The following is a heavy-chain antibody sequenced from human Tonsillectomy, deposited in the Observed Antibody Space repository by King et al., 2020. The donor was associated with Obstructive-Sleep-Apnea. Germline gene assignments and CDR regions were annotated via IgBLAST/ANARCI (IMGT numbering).Heavy chain of an antibody. Sequence: LQLQESGPGLVKPSETLSLTCTVSGGSISSSSYYWGWIRQPPGEGREWIGSFYFSGSTYYNSSLKSRVTISVDTSKNQFSLRLRSVTAADTAVYYCARVSVVGTDSWGQGTLVTVSS. J-gene: IGHJ4*02. CDR1: GGSISSSSYY. CDR3: ARVSVVGTDS. D-gene: IGHD6-19*01. V-gene: IGHV4-39*07. CDR2: FYFSGST.